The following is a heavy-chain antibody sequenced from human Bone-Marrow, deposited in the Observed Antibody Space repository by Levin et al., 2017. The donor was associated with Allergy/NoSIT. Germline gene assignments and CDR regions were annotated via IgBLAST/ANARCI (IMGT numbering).Heavy chain of an antibody. CDR2: VAEYGSEI. D-gene: IGHD3-10*01. Sequence: GESLKISCAASGFIFTRNWMTWVRQGPGKGLEWVASVAEYGSEIYYIDSVKGRFTISRDNAKNSVYLQMNSLRVEDTAVYYCARERVPVTMEAYFYYMDVWGKGTTVTVSS. V-gene: IGHV3-7*03. J-gene: IGHJ6*03. CDR1: GFIFTRNW. CDR3: ARERVPVTMEAYFYYMDV.